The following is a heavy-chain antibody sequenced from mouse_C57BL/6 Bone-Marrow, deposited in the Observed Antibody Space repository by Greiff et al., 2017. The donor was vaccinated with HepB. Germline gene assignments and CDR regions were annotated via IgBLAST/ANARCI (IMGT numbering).Heavy chain of an antibody. Sequence: EVQLQQSGPELVKPGASVKISCKASGYTFTDYYMNWVKQSHGKSLEWIGDINPNNGGTSYNQKFKGKATLTVDKSSSTAYMELRSLTSEDSAVYYCARRYRSFAYWGQGTLVTVSA. CDR2: INPNNGGT. CDR3: ARRYRSFAY. J-gene: IGHJ3*01. CDR1: GYTFTDYY. V-gene: IGHV1-26*01. D-gene: IGHD2-14*01.